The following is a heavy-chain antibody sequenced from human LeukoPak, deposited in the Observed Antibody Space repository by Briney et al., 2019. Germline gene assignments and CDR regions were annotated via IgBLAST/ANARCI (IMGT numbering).Heavy chain of an antibody. D-gene: IGHD5-24*01. CDR1: GYTFTTYY. CDR3: ARVLEMATIEGCVY. CDR2: INPSGGST. J-gene: IGHJ4*02. V-gene: IGHV1-46*01. Sequence: ASVKVSCKASGYTFTTYYMHWVRQAPGQGLEWMGIINPSGGSTIYAQRFQGRGTMTRDTSTRTVFVETRSHRSGDMCVGFCARVLEMATIEGCVYWGEGTLVTVSS.